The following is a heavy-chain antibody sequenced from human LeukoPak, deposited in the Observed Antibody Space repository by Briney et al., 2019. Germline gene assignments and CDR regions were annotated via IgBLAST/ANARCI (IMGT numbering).Heavy chain of an antibody. CDR2: INHSGST. V-gene: IGHV4-38-2*02. CDR1: GYSIRSGHY. Sequence: SETLSLTCTVSGYSIRSGHYWGWIRQPPGKGLEWIGEINHSGSTNYNPSLKSRVTISVDTSKNQFSLKLSSVTAADTAVYYCARGLRYSSSWYRPWGQGTLVTVSS. CDR3: ARGLRYSSSWYRP. D-gene: IGHD6-13*01. J-gene: IGHJ5*02.